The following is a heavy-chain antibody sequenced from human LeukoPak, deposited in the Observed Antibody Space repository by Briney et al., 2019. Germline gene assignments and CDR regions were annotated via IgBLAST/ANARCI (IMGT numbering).Heavy chain of an antibody. J-gene: IGHJ4*02. V-gene: IGHV3-49*04. CDR3: TRGLWESN. Sequence: GGSLRLSCAASGFTFSSYVMHWVRQAPGKGLEWVGFFRSKAYGGTTEYAASVKGRFTISRDDSKSIAYLQMNSLKTEDTAVYYCTRGLWESNWGQGTLVTVSS. CDR2: FRSKAYGGTT. D-gene: IGHD1-26*01. CDR1: GFTFSSYV.